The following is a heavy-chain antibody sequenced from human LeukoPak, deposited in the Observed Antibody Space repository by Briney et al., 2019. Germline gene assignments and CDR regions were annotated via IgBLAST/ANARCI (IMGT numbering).Heavy chain of an antibody. Sequence: PGGSLRLSCAVSGFTLSSYVMSWVRQAPGKGLEWVSGMSGGGDTTYYADSVKGRFTISRDNSKNTLYLQLNSLRVEDTAVYYCAKNRGAGSHYYYHMNVWGKGTTVTVSS. V-gene: IGHV3-23*01. CDR1: GFTLSSYV. CDR3: AKNRGAGSHYYYHMNV. CDR2: MSGGGDTT. D-gene: IGHD1-26*01. J-gene: IGHJ6*03.